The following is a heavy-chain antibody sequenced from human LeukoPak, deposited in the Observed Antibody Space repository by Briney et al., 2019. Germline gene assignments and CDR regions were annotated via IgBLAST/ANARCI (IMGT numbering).Heavy chain of an antibody. V-gene: IGHV3-30-3*01. CDR3: ARSIVVVTVSYYFDY. J-gene: IGHJ4*02. D-gene: IGHD3-22*01. CDR2: ISYDGSNK. Sequence: GGSLRLSCAASGFTFSSYAMHWVRQAPGKGLEWVAVISYDGSNKYYADSVKGRFTISRDNSKNTLYLQMNSLRAEDTAVYYCARSIVVVTVSYYFDYWGQGTLVTVSS. CDR1: GFTFSSYA.